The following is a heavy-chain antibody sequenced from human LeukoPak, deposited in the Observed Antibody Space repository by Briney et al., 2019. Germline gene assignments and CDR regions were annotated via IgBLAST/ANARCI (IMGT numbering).Heavy chain of an antibody. J-gene: IGHJ4*02. D-gene: IGHD4-17*01. Sequence: SETLSLTRTVSGGSISSSSYFWGWIRQPPGKGLEWIGSIFYSGSTYYNPSLNSRVTISIDTSKNQFSLRLSSVTAADTAVYYCARQMNTVTADYWGQGTLVTVSS. CDR1: GGSISSSSYF. CDR2: IFYSGST. CDR3: ARQMNTVTADY. V-gene: IGHV4-39*01.